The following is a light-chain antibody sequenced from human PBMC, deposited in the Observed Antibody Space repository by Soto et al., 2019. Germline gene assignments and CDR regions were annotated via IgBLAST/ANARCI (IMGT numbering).Light chain of an antibody. CDR3: CSYAGGYSYV. J-gene: IGLJ1*01. CDR2: DVS. CDR1: SSDVGGHNY. Sequence: QSVLTQPRSVSGSPGQSVTISCTGTSSDVGGHNYVSWYQQHPGKAPKLMISDVSRQPSGVPDRFSGSKSGNTASLTISGLQAEDEADYYCCSYAGGYSYVFGTGTKLTVL. V-gene: IGLV2-11*01.